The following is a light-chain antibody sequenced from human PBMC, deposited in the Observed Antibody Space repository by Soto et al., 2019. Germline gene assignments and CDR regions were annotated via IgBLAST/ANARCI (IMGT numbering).Light chain of an antibody. CDR1: QSITTF. CDR2: AAS. CDR3: QQAYGAPPT. Sequence: DIQVTQSPSSLSASVGDRVTITCRASQSITTFLNWYQQKPGNAPKLLIYAASSLQTGVPSRFSGSGSGTDSTLTISSLQREDFATYYCQQAYGAPPTFGQGTKVEIK. J-gene: IGKJ1*01. V-gene: IGKV1-39*01.